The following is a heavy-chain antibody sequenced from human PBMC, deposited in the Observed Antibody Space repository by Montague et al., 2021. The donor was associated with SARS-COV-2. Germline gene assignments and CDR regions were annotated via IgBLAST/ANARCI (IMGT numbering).Heavy chain of an antibody. CDR1: GGSFSTYS. CDR2: IHHGGIT. J-gene: IGHJ6*03. Sequence: SETLSLTCAVHGGSFSTYSWNWIRQPPGKGLEWIGEIHHGGITNYNPSLKSRVTISADTSKNQFSLKLTSVAAADTAVYYCARLGDGVVPSPILGVGPYYSYYYMDVWGKGTTVTVS. D-gene: IGHD3-10*01. CDR3: ARLGDGVVPSPILGVGPYYSYYYMDV. V-gene: IGHV4-34*01.